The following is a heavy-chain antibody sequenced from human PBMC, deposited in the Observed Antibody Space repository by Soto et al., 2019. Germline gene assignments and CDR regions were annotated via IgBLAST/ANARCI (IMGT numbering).Heavy chain of an antibody. Sequence: ASVKVSCKVSGYTLTELSMHWVRQAPGKGLEWMGGFNPENGDTIYAQKLQGRVTMTTDTSTSTAYMELRSLRSEDTAVYYCAIAAANWGQGTLVTVSS. J-gene: IGHJ4*02. D-gene: IGHD6-13*01. CDR2: FNPENGDT. CDR3: AIAAAN. CDR1: GYTLTELS. V-gene: IGHV1-24*01.